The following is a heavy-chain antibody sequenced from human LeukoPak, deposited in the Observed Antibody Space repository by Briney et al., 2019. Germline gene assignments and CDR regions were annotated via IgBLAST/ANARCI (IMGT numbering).Heavy chain of an antibody. V-gene: IGHV4-39*01. D-gene: IGHD1-26*01. CDR3: ARHWWDFYSGSYQYYFDY. J-gene: IGHJ4*02. Sequence: PSETLSLTCTVSGGSISSSYYWGWIRQPPGKGLEWIGSIYYSGSTYYNPSLKSRVTISVDTSKNQFSLKLSSVTAADTAVYYCARHWWDFYSGSYQYYFDYWGQGTLVTVSS. CDR1: GGSISSSYY. CDR2: IYYSGST.